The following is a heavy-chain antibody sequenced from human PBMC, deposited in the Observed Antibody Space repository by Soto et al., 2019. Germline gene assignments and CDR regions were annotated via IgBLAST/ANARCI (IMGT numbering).Heavy chain of an antibody. J-gene: IGHJ3*02. V-gene: IGHV3-30-3*01. CDR1: RFSFSTYA. CDR2: ISYDGGNE. CDR3: ARDRSGSHEIDDALDI. D-gene: IGHD1-26*01. Sequence: QVQLVESGGGVVQPGRSLRRSCAASRFSFSTYAIHWVRQAPGKWLEWVAGISYDGGNEYYADSVKGRFTISRDNSKSTLSLKMNSLGPDDTAVYYCARDRSGSHEIDDALDIWGRGTMVTVSS.